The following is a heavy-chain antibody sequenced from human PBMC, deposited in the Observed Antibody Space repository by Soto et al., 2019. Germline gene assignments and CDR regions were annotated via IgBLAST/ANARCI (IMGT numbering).Heavy chain of an antibody. Sequence: QVQLVESGGGWVKPGESLRLSCIGSGFFLSNNWMTWIRQAPGKGLEWVSYISASGDYTIYADSLKGRFTISRDNARNSLWLQINSLTAEDTAVYYCARSSGWRLVGVYNYGLDLWGQGTTVIVSS. CDR2: ISASGDYT. D-gene: IGHD2-8*01. V-gene: IGHV3-11*06. CDR3: ARSSGWRLVGVYNYGLDL. CDR1: GFFLSNNW. J-gene: IGHJ6*02.